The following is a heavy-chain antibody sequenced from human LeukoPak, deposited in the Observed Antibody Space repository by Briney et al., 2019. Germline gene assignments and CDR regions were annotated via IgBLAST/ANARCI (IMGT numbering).Heavy chain of an antibody. CDR2: IYPGDSDT. V-gene: IGHV5-51*01. CDR1: GYSFTSYW. J-gene: IGHJ5*02. CDR3: ARRGGNYYDSSGYHTKDWFDP. D-gene: IGHD3-22*01. Sequence: GESLKISCKGSGYSFTSYWIGWVRQMPGKGLEWMGIIYPGDSDTRYSPSFQGQVTISADKSISTAYLQWSSLKASDTATYYCARRGGNYYDSSGYHTKDWFDPWGQGTLVTVSS.